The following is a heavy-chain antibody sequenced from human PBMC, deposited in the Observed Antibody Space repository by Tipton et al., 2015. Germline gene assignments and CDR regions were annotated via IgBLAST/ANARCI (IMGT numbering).Heavy chain of an antibody. V-gene: IGHV4-59*02. Sequence: TLSLTCTISGGSVSSYYWSWIRQPPGKGLEWIGTIYYSGSTRYNPSLKSRVTISVDTSKKQLSLKLTSVTAADTAFYYCARSHYESAGSHYFDYWGQGTLVTVS. CDR2: IYYSGST. CDR3: ARSHYESAGSHYFDY. D-gene: IGHD3-22*01. J-gene: IGHJ4*02. CDR1: GGSVSSYY.